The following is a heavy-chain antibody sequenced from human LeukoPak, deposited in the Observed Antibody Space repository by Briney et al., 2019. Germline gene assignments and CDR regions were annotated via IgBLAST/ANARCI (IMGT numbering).Heavy chain of an antibody. V-gene: IGHV3-9*01. CDR1: GFSLSRYW. CDR3: AKGYCSSTSCYFDY. D-gene: IGHD2-2*01. Sequence: GGSLRLSCAAGFSLSRYWMTWVRQAPGKGLEWVSGISWNSGSIGYADSVKGRFTISRDNAKNSLYLQMNSLRAEDTALYYCAKGYCSSTSCYFDYWGQGTLVTVSS. J-gene: IGHJ4*02. CDR2: ISWNSGSI.